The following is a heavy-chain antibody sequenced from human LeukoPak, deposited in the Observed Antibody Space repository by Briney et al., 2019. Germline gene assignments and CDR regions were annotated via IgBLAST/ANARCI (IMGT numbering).Heavy chain of an antibody. V-gene: IGHV3-30*02. CDR3: AKTSDQLLYSKFDY. Sequence: PGGSLRLSCAASGFTFSTYGIHWVRQAPGKGLEWVAFTQYDGSYKFYADSVQGRFSISRDNSKNTLFLQMNSLRAEDTAVYYCAKTSDQLLYSKFDYWGQGTLVTVSS. J-gene: IGHJ4*02. CDR2: TQYDGSYK. CDR1: GFTFSTYG. D-gene: IGHD2-2*02.